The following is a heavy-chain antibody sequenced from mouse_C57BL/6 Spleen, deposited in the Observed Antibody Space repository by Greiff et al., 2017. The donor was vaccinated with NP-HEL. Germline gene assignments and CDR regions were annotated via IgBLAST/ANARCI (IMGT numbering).Heavy chain of an antibody. CDR1: GYSITSGYY. CDR2: ISYDGSN. Sequence: EVKLVESGPGLVKPSQSLSLTCSVTGYSITSGYYWNWIRQFPGNKLEWMGYISYDGSNNYNPSLKNRISITRDTSKNQFFLKLNSVTTEDTATYYCARGPYGTPFAYWGQGTLVTVSA. J-gene: IGHJ3*01. CDR3: ARGPYGTPFAY. V-gene: IGHV3-6*01. D-gene: IGHD2-1*01.